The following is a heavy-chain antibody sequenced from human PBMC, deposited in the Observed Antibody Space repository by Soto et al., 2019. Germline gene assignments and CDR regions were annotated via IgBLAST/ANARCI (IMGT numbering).Heavy chain of an antibody. CDR1: GYTFTGYY. CDR2: INPNSGDT. Sequence: QVQLVQSGAEVKKPGASVKVSCKTSGYTFTGYYIHCIRQAPGQGLEWMGWINPNSGDTNYSQDFQGRVTMNSDTSFTTAYVELTRLRADDTAVYYCARREQWLENFDYWGQGTLVTVSS. J-gene: IGHJ4*02. CDR3: ARREQWLENFDY. D-gene: IGHD6-19*01. V-gene: IGHV1-2*02.